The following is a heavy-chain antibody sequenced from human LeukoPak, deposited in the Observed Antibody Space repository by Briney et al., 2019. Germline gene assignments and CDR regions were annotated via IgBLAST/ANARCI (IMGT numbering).Heavy chain of an antibody. V-gene: IGHV3-48*04. CDR1: GFTFSSHW. J-gene: IGHJ4*02. CDR2: ITSSGSTI. CDR3: ARDFGGALDY. Sequence: PGGSLRLSCAASGFTFSSHWMHWVRQAPGKGLEWVSYITSSGSTIYYADSVKGRFTISRDNAKNSLYLQMNSLRAEDTAVYYCARDFGGALDYWGQGTLVTVSS. D-gene: IGHD3-16*01.